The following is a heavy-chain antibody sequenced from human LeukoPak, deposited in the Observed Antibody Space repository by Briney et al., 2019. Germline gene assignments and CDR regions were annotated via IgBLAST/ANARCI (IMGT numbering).Heavy chain of an antibody. CDR2: IRSKAYGGTT. V-gene: IGHV3-49*04. CDR1: GFTFGDYA. D-gene: IGHD5-18*01. CDR3: TRPLRGYSYGYWVY. J-gene: IGHJ4*02. Sequence: GGSLRLSCTASGFTFGDYAMSWVRQAPGKGLEWVGFIRSKAYGGTTEYAASVKGRFTISRDGSKSIAYLQMNSLKTEDTAVYYCTRPLRGYSYGYWVYWGQGTLVTVSS.